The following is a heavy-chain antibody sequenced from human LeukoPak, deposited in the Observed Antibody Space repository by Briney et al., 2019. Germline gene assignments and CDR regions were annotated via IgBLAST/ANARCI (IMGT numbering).Heavy chain of an antibody. J-gene: IGHJ3*02. D-gene: IGHD3-10*01. CDR1: GGTFSSYA. V-gene: IGHV1-69*13. Sequence: GASVKVSCKASGGTFSSYAISWVRQAPGQGLEWMGGIIPIFGTANYAQKFQGRVTITADESTSTAYMELSSLRSEDTAVYYCARYRAVIIRGAFDIWGQGTMVTVSS. CDR3: ARYRAVIIRGAFDI. CDR2: IIPIFGTA.